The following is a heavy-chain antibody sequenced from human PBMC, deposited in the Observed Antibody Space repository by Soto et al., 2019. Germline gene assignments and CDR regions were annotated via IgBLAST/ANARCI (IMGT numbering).Heavy chain of an antibody. J-gene: IGHJ6*02. V-gene: IGHV1-2*02. CDR3: ARDSDSSYYYYGMDV. Sequence: ASVKVSCKASGYTFTGYYMHWVRQAPGQGLEWMGWINPNSGGTNYAQKFQGRVTMTRDTSISTAYMELSRLRSDDTAVYYCARDSDSSYYYYGMDVWGQGTTVTGSS. D-gene: IGHD4-4*01. CDR2: INPNSGGT. CDR1: GYTFTGYY.